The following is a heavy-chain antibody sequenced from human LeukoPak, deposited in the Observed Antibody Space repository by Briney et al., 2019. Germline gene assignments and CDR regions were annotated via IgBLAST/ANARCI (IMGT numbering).Heavy chain of an antibody. V-gene: IGHV4-61*08. CDR1: GGSISSGGYY. Sequence: SETLSLTCTVSGGSISSGGYYWSWIRQPPGKGLEWIGYIYYSGSTNYNPSLKSRVTISVDTSKNQFSLKLSSVTAADTAVYYCARLGFLTGFDYWGQGTLVTVSS. J-gene: IGHJ4*02. D-gene: IGHD3-3*01. CDR2: IYYSGST. CDR3: ARLGFLTGFDY.